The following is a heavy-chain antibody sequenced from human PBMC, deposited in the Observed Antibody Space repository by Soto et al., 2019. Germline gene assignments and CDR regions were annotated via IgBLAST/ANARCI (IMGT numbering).Heavy chain of an antibody. CDR3: AIDSPTAAAGRYYYYHGMDV. V-gene: IGHV3-53*01. D-gene: IGHD6-13*01. CDR1: GFTVSSNY. J-gene: IGHJ6*02. CDR2: IYSGGST. Sequence: PGGSLRLSCAASGFTVSSNYMSWVRQAPGKGLEWVSVIYSGGSTYYADSVKGRFTISRDNSKNTRYLQMNSLRAEDTAVYYCAIDSPTAAAGRYYYYHGMDVWGQGTTVTVSS.